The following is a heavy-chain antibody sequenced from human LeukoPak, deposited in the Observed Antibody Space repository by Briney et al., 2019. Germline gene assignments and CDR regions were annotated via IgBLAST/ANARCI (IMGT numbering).Heavy chain of an antibody. V-gene: IGHV3-48*03. CDR2: ISYSGDSI. CDR3: ASGRYYYDSSGYYDVPDY. J-gene: IGHJ4*02. Sequence: GGSLRLSCAASGFTFSSFEMNWVRQAPGKGLEWVSCISYSGDSIYYADSVKGRFTISRDNAKNSLYLQMNSLRAEDTAVYYCASGRYYYDSSGYYDVPDYWGQGTLVTVSS. D-gene: IGHD3-22*01. CDR1: GFTFSSFE.